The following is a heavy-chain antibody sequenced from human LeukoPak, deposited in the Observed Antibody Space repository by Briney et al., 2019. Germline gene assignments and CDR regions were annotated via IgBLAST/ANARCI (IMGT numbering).Heavy chain of an antibody. V-gene: IGHV3-21*01. Sequence: GGSLRLSCAASGFTFSSYTMNWVRQAPGKGLEWVSSIAGSSGYISYADSVKGRFTISRDNAKKSLYLQMTSLTAEDTAVYYCARDRSSSWFILDAFDIWGQGTMVTVSS. CDR3: ARDRSSSWFILDAFDI. CDR2: IAGSSGYI. CDR1: GFTFSSYT. D-gene: IGHD6-13*01. J-gene: IGHJ3*02.